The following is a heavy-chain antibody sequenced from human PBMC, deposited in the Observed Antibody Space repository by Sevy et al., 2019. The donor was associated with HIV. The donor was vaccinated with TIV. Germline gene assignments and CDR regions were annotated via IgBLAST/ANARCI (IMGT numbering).Heavy chain of an antibody. CDR2: IKQDGSEK. CDR1: GFSFSSYW. CDR3: AKVGSAAKEDSGYADALDI. D-gene: IGHD5-12*01. J-gene: IGHJ3*02. V-gene: IGHV3-7*01. Sequence: GGSLRLSCAASGFSFSSYWMRWVRQAPGKGLEWVANIKQDGSEKYYVDSVKGRFTISRDDAKNSLYLQMNSLRVEDTAVYYCAKVGSAAKEDSGYADALDIWGQGTMVTVSS.